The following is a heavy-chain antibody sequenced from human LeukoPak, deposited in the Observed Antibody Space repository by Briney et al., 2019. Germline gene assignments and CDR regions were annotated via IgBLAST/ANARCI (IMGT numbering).Heavy chain of an antibody. CDR3: AREGARERELPFDY. CDR1: GFTFSSYS. V-gene: IGHV3-21*01. Sequence: GGSLRLSCAASGFTFSSYSMNWVRQAPGKGLEWVSSISSSSSYIYYADSVKGRFTISRDNAKNSLYLQMNSLRAEDTAVYYCAREGARERELPFDYWGQGTLVTVSS. CDR2: ISSSSSYI. J-gene: IGHJ4*02. D-gene: IGHD1-26*01.